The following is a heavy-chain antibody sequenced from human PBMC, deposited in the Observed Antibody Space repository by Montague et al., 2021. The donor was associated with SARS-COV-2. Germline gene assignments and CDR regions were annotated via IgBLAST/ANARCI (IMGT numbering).Heavy chain of an antibody. D-gene: IGHD5-24*01. CDR3: ARDPDGYNEDGAFDI. J-gene: IGHJ3*02. V-gene: IGHV3-30*04. Sequence: SLRLSCAASGFTFSSYAMHWVRQAPGKGLEWVAVISYDGSNQYYXYSXKGRFTISRDNSKNTLYLQMNSLRAEDTAVYYCARDPDGYNEDGAFDIWGQGTMVTVSS. CDR1: GFTFSSYA. CDR2: ISYDGSNQ.